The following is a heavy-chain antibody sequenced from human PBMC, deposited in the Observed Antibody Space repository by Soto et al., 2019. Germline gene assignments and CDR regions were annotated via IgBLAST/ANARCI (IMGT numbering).Heavy chain of an antibody. CDR1: GDSISSGGLS. J-gene: IGHJ5*02. V-gene: IGHV4-30-2*06. CDR3: ARGKRSKTASAGTGWFDP. D-gene: IGHD6-13*01. CDR2: IYYPGLT. Sequence: QLQLQESGSGLLKPSQTLSLNCSVSGDSISSGGLSWNWLRQSPGRGLEWIGYIYYPGLTYYNPSLKSPVSLSLDTSENQVSLSLSSVTAADSAVYYCARGKRSKTASAGTGWFDPWGPGTLVTVSS.